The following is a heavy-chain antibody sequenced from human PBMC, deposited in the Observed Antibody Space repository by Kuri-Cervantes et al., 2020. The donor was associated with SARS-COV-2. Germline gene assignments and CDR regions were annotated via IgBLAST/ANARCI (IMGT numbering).Heavy chain of an antibody. D-gene: IGHD3-10*01. CDR1: GYTFTGYY. CDR2: INPNSGGT. J-gene: IGHJ6*02. CDR3: ARGMVRGLIQYYYYGMDV. Sequence: ASVKVSCKASGYTFTGYYMHWVRQAPGQGLEWMGWINPNSGGTNYAQKFQGWVTMTRDTSIGTVYMELSRLRSGDTAVYYCARGMVRGLIQYYYYGMDVWGQGTTVTVSS. V-gene: IGHV1-2*04.